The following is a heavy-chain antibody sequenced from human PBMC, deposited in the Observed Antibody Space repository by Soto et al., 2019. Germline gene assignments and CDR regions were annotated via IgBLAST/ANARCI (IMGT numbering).Heavy chain of an antibody. CDR2: INAGNGNT. Sequence: QVQLVQSGAEEKKPGASVKVSCKASGYTFTSYAMHWVRQAPGQRLEWMGWINAGNGNTKYSQKFQGRGTITRDTSASTAYMEMSSLRSEDTAVYYCARSIVVGTALDYWGQGTLVTVAS. CDR1: GYTFTSYA. D-gene: IGHD2-21*02. J-gene: IGHJ4*02. V-gene: IGHV1-3*05. CDR3: ARSIVVGTALDY.